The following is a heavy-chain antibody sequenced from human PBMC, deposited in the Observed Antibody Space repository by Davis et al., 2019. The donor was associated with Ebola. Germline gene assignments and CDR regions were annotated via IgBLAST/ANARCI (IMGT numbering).Heavy chain of an antibody. CDR1: GYTFTNYG. CDR3: ARDLIVGATDY. Sequence: AASVKVSCKASGYTFTNYGITWVRQAPGQGLEWMGWINPHNGNTNYAQNVQGRVIMTSDTATTTAYMEVGSLRSDDTAVYYCARDLIVGATDYWGQGTLVTVSS. CDR2: INPHNGNT. D-gene: IGHD1-26*01. V-gene: IGHV1-18*04. J-gene: IGHJ4*02.